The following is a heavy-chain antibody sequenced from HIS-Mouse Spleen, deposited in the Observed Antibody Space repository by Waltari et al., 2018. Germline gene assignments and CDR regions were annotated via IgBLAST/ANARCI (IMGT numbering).Heavy chain of an antibody. V-gene: IGHV4-39*07. CDR1: GGSISSSSYY. CDR2: IYYSGRT. Sequence: QLQLQESGPGLVKPSETLSLTCTVSGGSISSSSYYWGWIRQPPGKGLEWIGSIYYSGRTYSNPSLKVRVTISGDTSKNQFSLKLSSGTAADTAVYYCAREIPYSSSWYDWYFDLWGRGTLVTVSS. D-gene: IGHD6-13*01. J-gene: IGHJ2*01. CDR3: AREIPYSSSWYDWYFDL.